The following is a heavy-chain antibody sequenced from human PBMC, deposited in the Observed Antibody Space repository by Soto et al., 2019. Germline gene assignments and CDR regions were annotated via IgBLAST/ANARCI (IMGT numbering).Heavy chain of an antibody. D-gene: IGHD3-3*01. V-gene: IGHV4-59*12. CDR1: GGSISSYY. Sequence: LSLTCTVSGGSISSYYWSWIRQPPGKGLEWIGYIYYSVSTNYNPSLKSRVTISVDTSKNQFSLKLSSVTAADTAVYYCARELFGRGNWFDPWGQGTLVTVSS. J-gene: IGHJ5*02. CDR3: ARELFGRGNWFDP. CDR2: IYYSVST.